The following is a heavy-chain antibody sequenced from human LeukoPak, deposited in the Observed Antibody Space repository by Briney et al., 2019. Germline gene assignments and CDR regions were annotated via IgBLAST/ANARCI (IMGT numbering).Heavy chain of an antibody. CDR2: INHSGST. D-gene: IGHD3-10*01. V-gene: IGHV4-34*01. J-gene: IGHJ5*02. CDR1: GGSFSGYY. Sequence: PSETLSLTCAVYGGSFSGYYWSWIRQPPGKGLEWIGEINHSGSTNYNPSLKSRVTISIDMSKNQFSLKLSSVTAADTAVYYCARRYYGSGSYYTWFDPWGQGTLVTVSS. CDR3: ARRYYGSGSYYTWFDP.